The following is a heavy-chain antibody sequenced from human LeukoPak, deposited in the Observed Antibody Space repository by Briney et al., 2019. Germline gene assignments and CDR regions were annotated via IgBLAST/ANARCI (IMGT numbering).Heavy chain of an antibody. J-gene: IGHJ6*02. CDR2: MSGSGGMT. D-gene: IGHD5-18*01. CDR1: GFTFSAYA. Sequence: GGSLRLSCAVSGFTFSAYAMSWVRQAPGKGLEWVSAMSGSGGMTYYADSVKGRFSISRDNAKNTLYLQMNSLRAEDTAVYYCAREDRFGYNYAYGVDVWGRGTTVTVSS. CDR3: AREDRFGYNYAYGVDV. V-gene: IGHV3-23*01.